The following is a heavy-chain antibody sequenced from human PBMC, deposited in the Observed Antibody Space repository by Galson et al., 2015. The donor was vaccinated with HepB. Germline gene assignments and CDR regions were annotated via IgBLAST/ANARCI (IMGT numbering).Heavy chain of an antibody. CDR1: GYTFTSYY. D-gene: IGHD3-16*02. V-gene: IGHV1-46*01. CDR2: INPSGGST. CDR3: ARDPGLGELSLIV. J-gene: IGHJ4*02. Sequence: SVKVSCKASGYTFTSYYMHWVRQAPGQGLEWMGIINPSGGSTSYAQKFQGRVTMTRDTSTSTVYMELSSLRSEDTAVYYCARDPGLGELSLIVWGQGTLVTVSS.